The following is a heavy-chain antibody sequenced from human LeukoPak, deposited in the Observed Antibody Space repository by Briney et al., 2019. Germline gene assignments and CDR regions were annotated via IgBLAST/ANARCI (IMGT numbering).Heavy chain of an antibody. CDR1: GFTFNTFN. Sequence: PGGSLRLSCAAPGFTFNTFNMNWVRQAPRKGLAWISYISTSSGTISYADSVKGRFTMSRDNAKNSLYLQMNSLRAEDTAVYYCARDRADIVVALDYWGQGTLVTVSS. CDR3: ARDRADIVVALDY. CDR2: ISTSSGTI. D-gene: IGHD2-15*01. V-gene: IGHV3-48*01. J-gene: IGHJ4*02.